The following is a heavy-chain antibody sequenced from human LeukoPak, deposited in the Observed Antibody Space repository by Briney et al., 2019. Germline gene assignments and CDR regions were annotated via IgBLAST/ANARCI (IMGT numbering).Heavy chain of an antibody. V-gene: IGHV3-64D*06. CDR3: KLSPMSPLDF. J-gene: IGHJ4*02. D-gene: IGHD3-22*01. CDR2: ITGNGGAT. CDR1: GFAFNNYG. Sequence: GGSLRLSCSASGFAFNNYGLHWVRQAPGRGLEYISSITGNGGATFYSASVKGRFTISRDNLKNTLYPQMNSLRADDTAVYYCKLSPMSPLDFWGQGTLVSVSS.